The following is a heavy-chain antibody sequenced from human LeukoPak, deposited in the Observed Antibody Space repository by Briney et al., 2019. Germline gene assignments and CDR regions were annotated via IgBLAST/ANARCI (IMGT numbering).Heavy chain of an antibody. CDR3: ARARGHYHDILTGEPPYYYYYYMDV. Sequence: GGSLRLSCAASGFIFNSHSMNWVRQAPGKGLEWVSSISSTSSYIYYADSVKSRFTISRDNAKNSLYLQMNSLRAEDTAVYYCARARGHYHDILTGEPPYYYYYYMDVWGKGTTVTISS. V-gene: IGHV3-21*01. J-gene: IGHJ6*03. CDR2: ISSTSSYI. D-gene: IGHD3-9*01. CDR1: GFIFNSHS.